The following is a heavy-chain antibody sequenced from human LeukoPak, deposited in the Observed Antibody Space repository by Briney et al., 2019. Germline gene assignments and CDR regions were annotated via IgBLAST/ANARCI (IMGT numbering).Heavy chain of an antibody. J-gene: IGHJ4*02. CDR1: GFFFGDYA. CDR2: IRYDGSNK. V-gene: IGHV3-30*02. D-gene: IGHD1-26*01. Sequence: PGRSLRLSCTTSGFFFGDYAMSWVRQAPGKGLEWVAFIRYDGSNKYYADSVKGRFTISRDNSKNTLYLQMNSLRAEDTAVYYCAKDTRHYWGQGTLVTVSS. CDR3: AKDTRHY.